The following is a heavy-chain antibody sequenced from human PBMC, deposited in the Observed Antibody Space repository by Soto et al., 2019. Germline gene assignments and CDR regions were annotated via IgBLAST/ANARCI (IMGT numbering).Heavy chain of an antibody. CDR1: GYTFTSYG. D-gene: IGHD2-8*01. CDR3: ARRCMSARCLDL. CDR2: ISGYNGNT. J-gene: IGHJ2*01. V-gene: IGHV1-18*01. Sequence: QVQLVQSGAEVKKPGDSVKVSCKASGYTFTSYGICWVRQAPGQGLEWMGWISGYNGNTNYAQNLQGRVTMTTATSTSTVYMDRRSLRSDDRAVYYCARRCMSARCLDLWGRGTLVSVTP.